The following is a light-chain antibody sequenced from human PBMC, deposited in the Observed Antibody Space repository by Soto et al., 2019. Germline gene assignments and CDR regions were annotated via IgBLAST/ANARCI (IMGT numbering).Light chain of an antibody. V-gene: IGKV1-5*03. CDR3: QQYKSYSLT. J-gene: IGKJ4*01. CDR2: KAS. Sequence: DIQMTQSPSTLSTSVGDRVTITCRASQRISSWLAWYQQKPGKAPKLLIYKASSLESGVPSRFSGSGSGTEFTLAISSLQADDFATYYCQQYKSYSLTVGGGTKVDIK. CDR1: QRISSW.